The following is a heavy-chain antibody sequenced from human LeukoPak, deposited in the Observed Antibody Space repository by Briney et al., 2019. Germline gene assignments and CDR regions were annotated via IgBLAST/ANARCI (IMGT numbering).Heavy chain of an antibody. CDR2: INHSGST. CDR1: GGSFSGYY. D-gene: IGHD6-19*01. V-gene: IGHV4-34*01. Sequence: NPSETLSLTCAVYGGSFSGYYWSWIRQPPGKGLEWIGEINHSGSTNYNPSLKSRVTISVDTSKNQFSLKLSSVTAADTAVYYCARKQWLVRVSAFDIWGQGTMVTVSS. J-gene: IGHJ3*02. CDR3: ARKQWLVRVSAFDI.